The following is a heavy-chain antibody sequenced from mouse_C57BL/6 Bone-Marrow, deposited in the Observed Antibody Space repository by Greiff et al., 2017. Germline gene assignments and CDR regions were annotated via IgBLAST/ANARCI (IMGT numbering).Heavy chain of an antibody. D-gene: IGHD1-1*01. V-gene: IGHV1-64*01. Sequence: VKLQQPGAELVKPGASVKLSCKASGYTFTSYWMHWVKQRPGQGLEWIGMIHPNSGSTNYNEKFKSKATLTVDKSSSTAYMQLSSLTSEDSAVYCSARKLLRSGYFDYWGQGTTLTVSS. J-gene: IGHJ2*01. CDR3: ARKLLRSGYFDY. CDR1: GYTFTSYW. CDR2: IHPNSGST.